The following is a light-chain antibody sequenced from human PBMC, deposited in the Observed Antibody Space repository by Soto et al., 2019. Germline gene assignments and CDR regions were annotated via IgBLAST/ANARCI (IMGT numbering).Light chain of an antibody. Sequence: QSALTQPPSASGSPGQSVTISCTGTKNDIGVYDFVSWYQHHPGKAPRLIIYEVVQRPSGVPDRFSGSKSGNTASLTVSGLQAEDEADYYCQSYDSSLSGVIFGGGTKVTVL. J-gene: IGLJ2*01. V-gene: IGLV2-8*01. CDR2: EVV. CDR1: KNDIGVYDF. CDR3: QSYDSSLSGVI.